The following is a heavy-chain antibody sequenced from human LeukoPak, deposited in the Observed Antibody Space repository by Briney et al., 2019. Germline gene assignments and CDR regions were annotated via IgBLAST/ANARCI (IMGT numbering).Heavy chain of an antibody. J-gene: IGHJ6*03. Sequence: GGSLRLSCAASGFTFSSYAMSWVRQAPGKGLEWVSSISGSGGSTYYADSEKGRFTISRDNSKNTLYLQMNSLRAEDTDVYYCAKEGPGVGYYYYMDVWGKGTTVTVSS. CDR3: AKEGPGVGYYYYMDV. CDR1: GFTFSSYA. V-gene: IGHV3-23*01. D-gene: IGHD1-14*01. CDR2: ISGSGGST.